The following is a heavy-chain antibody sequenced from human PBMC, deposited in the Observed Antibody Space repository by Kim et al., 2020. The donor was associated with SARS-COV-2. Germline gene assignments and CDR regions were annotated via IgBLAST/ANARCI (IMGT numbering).Heavy chain of an antibody. CDR2: ISSSSSTI. D-gene: IGHD3-22*01. Sequence: GGSLRLSCAASGFTFSSYSMNWVRQAPGKGLEWVSYISSSSSTIYYADSVKGRFTISRDNAKNSLYLQMNSLRAEDTAVYYCAREKYYYDSSGPEGYWGQGTLVTVSS. CDR1: GFTFSSYS. CDR3: AREKYYYDSSGPEGY. V-gene: IGHV3-48*04. J-gene: IGHJ4*02.